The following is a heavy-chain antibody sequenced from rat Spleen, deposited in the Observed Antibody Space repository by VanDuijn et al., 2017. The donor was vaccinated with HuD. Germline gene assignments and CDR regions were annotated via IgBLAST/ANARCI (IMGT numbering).Heavy chain of an antibody. CDR1: GFTFSDYY. J-gene: IGHJ1*01. D-gene: IGHD2-2*01. CDR3: TGGGIPWYLDF. CDR2: ISYDGSST. Sequence: EVQLVESGGGLVQPGRSLKLSCAASGFTFSDYYMAWVRQAPTKGLEWVATISYDGSSTYYRDSVKGRFTISRDNAKNTQYLQMNRLRSEDSATYYCTGGGIPWYLDFWGPGTMVTVSS. V-gene: IGHV5-7*01.